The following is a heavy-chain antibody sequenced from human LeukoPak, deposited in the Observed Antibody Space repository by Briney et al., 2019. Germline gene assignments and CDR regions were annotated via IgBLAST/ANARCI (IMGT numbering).Heavy chain of an antibody. CDR1: GFTFSTYV. CDR2: ISYDGSNK. Sequence: GGSLRLSCAASGFTFSTYVMHWVRQAPGKGLEWVAVISYDGSNKYHADSVKGRFAISRDNSKNTVYLQMNSLKAEDTAVYYCARGGRFLEWRIYDYWGQGTLVTVSS. D-gene: IGHD3-3*01. J-gene: IGHJ4*02. V-gene: IGHV3-30*09. CDR3: ARGGRFLEWRIYDY.